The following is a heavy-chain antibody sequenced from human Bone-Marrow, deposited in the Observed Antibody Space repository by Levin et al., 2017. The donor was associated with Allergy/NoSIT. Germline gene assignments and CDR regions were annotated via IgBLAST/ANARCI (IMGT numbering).Heavy chain of an antibody. CDR2: INPYGSVP. CDR3: AKDLTATGRLDL. Sequence: GGSLRLSCAGSQFSFNGFWIHWVRQSPGKGLEWVADINPYGSVPYYTDSVKGRFTISRDNAANSVYLQMNSLRVEDTAIYYCAKDLTATGRLDLWGQGTVVTVSS. J-gene: IGHJ3*01. V-gene: IGHV3-7*04. CDR1: QFSFNGFW. D-gene: IGHD2-21*02.